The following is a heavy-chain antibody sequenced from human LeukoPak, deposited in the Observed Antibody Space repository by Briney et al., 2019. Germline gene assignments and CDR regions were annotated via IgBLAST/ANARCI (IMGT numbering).Heavy chain of an antibody. CDR3: ARDYFDSWTGSRDASDV. D-gene: IGHD3-3*01. CDR2: ISSSSSTI. J-gene: IGHJ3*01. V-gene: IGHV3-48*04. Sequence: GGSLRLSCAASGFTFSSYSMNWVRQAPGKGLEWVSYISSSSSTIYYADSVKGRFTISRDNAKNTLFLQMNSLRAEDTAVYYCARDYFDSWTGSRDASDVWGQGTMVTVSS. CDR1: GFTFSSYS.